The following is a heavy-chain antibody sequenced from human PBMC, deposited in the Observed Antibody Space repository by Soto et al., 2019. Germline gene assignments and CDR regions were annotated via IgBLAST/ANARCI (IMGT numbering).Heavy chain of an antibody. J-gene: IGHJ2*01. Sequence: EVQLLESGGGLVQPGGSLRLSCAASGFTFSSYAMSWVRQAPGKGLEWVSAISGSGGSTYYADSVKGRFTISRDNSKNTLYLQMNSLRAEDTAVYYCAKDSVGYSYGSYWYFDLWGSGTLVTVSS. D-gene: IGHD5-18*01. CDR3: AKDSVGYSYGSYWYFDL. V-gene: IGHV3-23*01. CDR2: ISGSGGST. CDR1: GFTFSSYA.